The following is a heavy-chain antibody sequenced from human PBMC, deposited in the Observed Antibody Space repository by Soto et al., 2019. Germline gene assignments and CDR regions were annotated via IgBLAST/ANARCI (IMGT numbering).Heavy chain of an antibody. CDR1: GYTFTSYG. V-gene: IGHV1-18*01. J-gene: IGHJ6*02. CDR3: ARDESVRTESILGYYYGMDV. Sequence: ASVKVSCKASGYTFTSYGISWVRQAPGQGLEWMGWISAYNGNTNYAQKLQGRVTMTTDTSTSTAYMELRSLRSDDTAVYYCARDESVRTESILGYYYGMDVWGQGTTVTVSS. CDR2: ISAYNGNT. D-gene: IGHD7-27*01.